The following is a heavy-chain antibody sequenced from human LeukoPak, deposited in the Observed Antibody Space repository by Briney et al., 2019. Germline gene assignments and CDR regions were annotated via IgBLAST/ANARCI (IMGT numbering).Heavy chain of an antibody. V-gene: IGHV1-2*02. CDR1: GYTFAGYY. CDR2: INPNSGGT. J-gene: IGHJ4*02. Sequence: GASVKVSCKASGYTFAGYYMHWVRQAPGQGLEWMGWINPNSGGTNYAQKFQGRVTMTTDTSTSTAYMELRSLRSDDTAVYYCARDRTLYSSGWYSPFDYWGQGTLVTVSS. D-gene: IGHD6-19*01. CDR3: ARDRTLYSSGWYSPFDY.